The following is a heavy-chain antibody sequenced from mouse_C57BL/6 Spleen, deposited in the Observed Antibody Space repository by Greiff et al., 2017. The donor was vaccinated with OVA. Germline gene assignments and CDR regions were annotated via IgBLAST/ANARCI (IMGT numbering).Heavy chain of an antibody. J-gene: IGHJ3*01. CDR1: GYTFTSYW. D-gene: IGHD3-2*02. Sequence: QVQLQQSGAELVKPGASVKLSCKASGYTFTSYWMQWVKQRPGQGLEWIGEIDPSDSYTNYNQKFKGKATLTVDTSSSTAYMQLSSLTSEDSAVYYCARQPGYGFAYWGQGTLVTVSA. V-gene: IGHV1-50*01. CDR3: ARQPGYGFAY. CDR2: IDPSDSYT.